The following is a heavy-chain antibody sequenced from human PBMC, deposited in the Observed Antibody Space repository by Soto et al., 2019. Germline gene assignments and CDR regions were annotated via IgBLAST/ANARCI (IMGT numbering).Heavy chain of an antibody. CDR1: GYTFTGYY. CDR2: INPNSGGT. Sequence: ASVKVSCKASGYTFTGYYMHWVRQAPGQGLEWMGWINPNSGGTNYAQKFQGRVTMTRNTSISTAYMELSSLRSEDTAVYYCARTLDYYYYYGMDVWGQGTTVTVSS. CDR3: ARTLDYYYYYGMDV. V-gene: IGHV1-2*02. J-gene: IGHJ6*02.